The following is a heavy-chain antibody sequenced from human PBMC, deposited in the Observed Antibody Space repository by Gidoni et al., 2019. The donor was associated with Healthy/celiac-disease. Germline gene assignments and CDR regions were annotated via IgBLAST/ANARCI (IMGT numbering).Heavy chain of an antibody. CDR3: ARARRAAAGLAAFYGMDV. CDR1: GFSFSAYY. V-gene: IGHV3-11*05. CDR2: ISSSISYT. Sequence: QVQLVQAGGGLVKPGGSLRLSCSPSGFSFSAYYTSWTRQAPVKGLEWVSYISSSISYTNYADSVKGRFTISRDNAKNSLYLKMNSLRAEDTAVYYCARARRAAAGLAAFYGMDVWGQGTTVTVSS. J-gene: IGHJ6*02. D-gene: IGHD6-13*01.